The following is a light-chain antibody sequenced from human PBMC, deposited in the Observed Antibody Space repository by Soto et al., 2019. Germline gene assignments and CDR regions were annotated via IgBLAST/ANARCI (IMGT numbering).Light chain of an antibody. Sequence: QSVLTQPPSASGSPGQSVTISCTGTKSDIGVYDFVSWYQHHPGKAPRLIIYEVVQRPSGVPDRFSGSKSGNTASLTVSGLQAADEADYYCAAWDDNLEGVLFGGGTKLTVL. V-gene: IGLV2-8*01. CDR2: EVV. CDR1: KSDIGVYDF. CDR3: AAWDDNLEGVL. J-gene: IGLJ2*01.